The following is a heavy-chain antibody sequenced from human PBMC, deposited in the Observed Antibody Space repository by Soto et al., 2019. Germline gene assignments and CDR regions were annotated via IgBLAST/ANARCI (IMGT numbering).Heavy chain of an antibody. CDR2: INHSGST. Sequence: SETLSLACAVYGGSFSGYYWSWIRQPPGKGLEWIGEINHSGSTNYNPSLKSRVTISVDTSKHQFSLKLSSVTAADTAVYYCARIPGYSDGSMWFDPWGQGTLVTVSS. CDR1: GGSFSGYY. CDR3: ARIPGYSDGSMWFDP. V-gene: IGHV4-34*01. D-gene: IGHD5-18*01. J-gene: IGHJ5*02.